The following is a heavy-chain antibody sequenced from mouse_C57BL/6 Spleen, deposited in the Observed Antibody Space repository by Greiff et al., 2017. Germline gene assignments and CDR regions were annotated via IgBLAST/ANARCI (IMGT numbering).Heavy chain of an antibody. J-gene: IGHJ4*01. CDR2: IYPGSGNT. CDR3: ARRGTGYAMDY. Sequence: VQLQQSGAELVRPGASVKLSCKASGYTFTDYYINWVKQRPGQGLEWIARIYPGSGNTYYNEKFKGKATLTAEKSSSTAYMQLSSLTSEDSAVDFCARRGTGYAMDYWGQGTSVTVSS. V-gene: IGHV1-76*01. CDR1: GYTFTDYY. D-gene: IGHD3-3*01.